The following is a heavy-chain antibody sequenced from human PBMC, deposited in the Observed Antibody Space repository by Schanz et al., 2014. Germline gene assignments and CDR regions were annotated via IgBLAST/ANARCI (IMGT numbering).Heavy chain of an antibody. CDR2: ISGSGGST. D-gene: IGHD3-10*01. Sequence: EVQLVQSGGGLVQPGGSLRLSCAASGFTFSSHWMHWVRQDPGKGLEWVSAISGSGGSTYYADSVRGRFTISRDNAENTLFLQMNSLRAEDTAVYYCAKGRFGELSAFDIWGQGTMXTVSS. V-gene: IGHV3-23*04. CDR3: AKGRFGELSAFDI. CDR1: GFTFSSHW. J-gene: IGHJ3*02.